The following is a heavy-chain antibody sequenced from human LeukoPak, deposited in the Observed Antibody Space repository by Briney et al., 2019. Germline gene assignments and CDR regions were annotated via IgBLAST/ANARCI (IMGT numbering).Heavy chain of an antibody. CDR3: ATGDDGGDFDY. V-gene: IGHV4-61*08. J-gene: IGHJ4*02. D-gene: IGHD3-16*01. CDR2: IYYSGST. Sequence: SETLSLTCTVSGGSISSGGFYWNWIRQPPGKGLEWIGFIYYSGSTNYNPSLKSRVTISVDTSKNQFSLKLSSVTAADTAVYYCATGDDGGDFDYWGQGTLVTVSS. CDR1: GGSISSGGFY.